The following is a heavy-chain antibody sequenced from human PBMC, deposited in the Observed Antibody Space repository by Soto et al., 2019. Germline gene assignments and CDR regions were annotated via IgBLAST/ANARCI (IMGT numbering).Heavy chain of an antibody. CDR1: GFTFSSYA. J-gene: IGHJ4*02. D-gene: IGHD6-13*01. V-gene: IGHV3-23*01. CDR2: ISGSGEST. CDR3: AKDLFAGITTAATN. Sequence: PGGSLRLSCVASGFTFSSYAVTWVRQAPGKGLEWVSGISGSGESTYYADSVEGRFTISRDNSKNTLYLQMSGLRADDTAVYYCAKDLFAGITTAATNWGQGTLVTVSS.